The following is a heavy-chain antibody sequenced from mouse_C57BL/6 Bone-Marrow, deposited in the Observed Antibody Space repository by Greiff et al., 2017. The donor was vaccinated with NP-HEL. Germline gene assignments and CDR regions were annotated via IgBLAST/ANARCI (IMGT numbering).Heavy chain of an antibody. V-gene: IGHV1-81*01. CDR1: GYTFTSYG. Sequence: VKLVESGAELARPGASVKLSCKASGYTFTSYGISWVKQRTGQGLEWIGEIYPRSGNTYYNEKFKGKATLTADKSSSTAYMELRSLTSEDSAVYFCARTGTLDWYFDVWGTGTTVTVSS. D-gene: IGHD4-1*01. CDR3: ARTGTLDWYFDV. J-gene: IGHJ1*03. CDR2: IYPRSGNT.